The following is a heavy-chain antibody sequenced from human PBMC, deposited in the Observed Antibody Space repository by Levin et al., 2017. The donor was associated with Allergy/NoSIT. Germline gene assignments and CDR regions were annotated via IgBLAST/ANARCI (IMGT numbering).Heavy chain of an antibody. CDR2: IYHSGST. V-gene: IGHV4-30-2*01. Sequence: SQTLSLTCAVSGGSISSGGYSWSWIRQPPGKGLEWIGYIYHSGSTYYNPSLKSRVTISVDRSKNQFSLKLSSVTAADTAVYYCARTSYYDSSGYYLDYWGQGTLVTVSS. CDR3: ARTSYYDSSGYYLDY. CDR1: GGSISSGGYS. D-gene: IGHD3-22*01. J-gene: IGHJ4*02.